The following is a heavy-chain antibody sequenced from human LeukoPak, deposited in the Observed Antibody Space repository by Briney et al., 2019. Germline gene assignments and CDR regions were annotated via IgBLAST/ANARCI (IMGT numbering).Heavy chain of an antibody. CDR3: ARETNGSED. CDR1: GFTFSSYA. Sequence: GGSLRLSCAASGFTFSSYAMHWVRQAPGKGLEWVAVIWYDGSNKYYADSVKGRFTISRDNSKNTLYLQMNSLRAEDTAVYYCARETNGSEDWGQGTLVTVSS. D-gene: IGHD2-15*01. J-gene: IGHJ4*02. V-gene: IGHV3-33*08. CDR2: IWYDGSNK.